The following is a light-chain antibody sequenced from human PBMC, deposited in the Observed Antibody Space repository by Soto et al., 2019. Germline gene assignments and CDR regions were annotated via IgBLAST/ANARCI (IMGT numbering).Light chain of an antibody. CDR2: EVS. CDR3: SSYTSSSTLMV. CDR1: SSDVGGYNY. Sequence: QSALTQPASVSGSPGQSITISCTGTSSDVGGYNYVSWYQQHPGKAPKLMIYEVSNRHSGVSNRFSGSTSCNTASLTISGLQAEDEADYYCSSYTSSSTLMVFGGGTKLTVL. V-gene: IGLV2-14*01. J-gene: IGLJ2*01.